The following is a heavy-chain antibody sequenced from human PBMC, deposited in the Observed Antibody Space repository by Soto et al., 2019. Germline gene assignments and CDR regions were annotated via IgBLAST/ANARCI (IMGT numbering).Heavy chain of an antibody. Sequence: EVQLVESGGGLVQPGGSLRLSCTASGFTFSSYWMHWVRQAPGKGLVWVSRITSDGSSPVYADSVEGRFTVSRDNAKNTLYLKMNSLRVEDTAVYYCARPTTLGGTPFDYWGQGTLVTVSS. CDR3: ARPTTLGGTPFDY. CDR1: GFTFSSYW. CDR2: ITSDGSSP. D-gene: IGHD2-15*01. J-gene: IGHJ4*02. V-gene: IGHV3-74*01.